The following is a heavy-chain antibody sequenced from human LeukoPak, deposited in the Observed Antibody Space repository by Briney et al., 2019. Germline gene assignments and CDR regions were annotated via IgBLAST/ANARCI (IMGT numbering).Heavy chain of an antibody. V-gene: IGHV1-46*01. J-gene: IGHJ3*02. D-gene: IGHD5-18*01. CDR2: INPSTGTK. Sequence: ASVKVSCKASGYSFTTYFVHWVRQAPGQGLEWMGVINPSTGTKTYAQKFQGRVTMTRDTSTSTVYMELGSLISEDTAVYYCARLGYGEAFDIWGPGTMVTVSS. CDR3: ARLGYGEAFDI. CDR1: GYSFTTYF.